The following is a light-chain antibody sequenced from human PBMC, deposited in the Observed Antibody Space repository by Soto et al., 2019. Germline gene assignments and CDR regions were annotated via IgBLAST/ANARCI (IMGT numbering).Light chain of an antibody. J-gene: IGKJ2*01. CDR2: HAS. CDR1: QTISFNS. V-gene: IGKV3-20*01. Sequence: EIVLTQSPGTLSLSPGERATLSCRASQTISFNSLAWYQQKPGQAPRLLIYHASTRATGIPDRLSGSGSGTDLTLTISRLEKEEYAVYYCQSYASSSMYTFRKGNNLEIK. CDR3: QSYASSSMYT.